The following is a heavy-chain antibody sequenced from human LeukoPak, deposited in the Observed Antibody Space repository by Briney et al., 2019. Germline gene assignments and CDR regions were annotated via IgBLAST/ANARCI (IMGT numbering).Heavy chain of an antibody. CDR2: ISGSGDSK. Sequence: PGGSLRLSCAASGFTFSDYYMSWIRQAPGKGLEWVSYISGSGDSKFYADSVKGRFTISRDNAKNSLYLQMNSLRAEDTAVYYCVRRNYSNYFFDYWGQGTLVTVSS. CDR3: VRRNYSNYFFDY. D-gene: IGHD4-11*01. J-gene: IGHJ4*02. CDR1: GFTFSDYY. V-gene: IGHV3-11*01.